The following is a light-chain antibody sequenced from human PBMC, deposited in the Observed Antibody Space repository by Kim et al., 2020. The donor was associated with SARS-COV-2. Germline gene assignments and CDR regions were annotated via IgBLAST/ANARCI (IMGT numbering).Light chain of an antibody. Sequence: PGQTARNTCSGYRLWDRYLSWNQQQPGPSPVVIIYQDNQRPSGTPERFSGSNSGITATLTISGTQAMDEAEYYCQAWDSSTHNYVFGAGTKVTVL. J-gene: IGLJ1*01. CDR2: QDN. CDR3: QAWDSSTHNYV. V-gene: IGLV3-1*01. CDR1: RLWDRY.